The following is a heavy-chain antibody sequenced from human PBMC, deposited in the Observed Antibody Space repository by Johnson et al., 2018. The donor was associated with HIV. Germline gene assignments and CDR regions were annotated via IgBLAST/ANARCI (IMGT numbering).Heavy chain of an antibody. D-gene: IGHD3-10*01. CDR2: ISWNSGSI. J-gene: IGHJ3*02. Sequence: VQLVESGGGVVQAGRSLRLSCAASGFTFDDYAMHWVRQAPGKGLEWVSGISWNSGSIGYADSVKGRFNISRDNAKNSLYLQMNSLRAEDTALYYCAKDMVVRENGAFDIWGQGTMVTVSS. CDR1: GFTFDDYA. V-gene: IGHV3-9*01. CDR3: AKDMVVRENGAFDI.